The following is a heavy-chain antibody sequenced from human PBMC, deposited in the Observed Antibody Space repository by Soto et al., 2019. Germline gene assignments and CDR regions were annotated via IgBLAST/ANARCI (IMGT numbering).Heavy chain of an antibody. D-gene: IGHD1-26*01. CDR2: INSDGSST. J-gene: IGHJ6*02. CDR3: ARSANNIVGVQIYYYDGMDV. CDR1: GFTFSSYW. Sequence: GGSLRLSCAASGFTFSSYWMHWVRQAPGKGLVWVSRINSDGSSTSYADSVKGRFTISRDNAKNTLYLQMNSLRAEDTAVYYCARSANNIVGVQIYYYDGMDVWGQGTTVTVSS. V-gene: IGHV3-74*01.